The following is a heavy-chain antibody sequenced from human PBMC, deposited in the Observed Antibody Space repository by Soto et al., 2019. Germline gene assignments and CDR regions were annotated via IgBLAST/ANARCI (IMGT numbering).Heavy chain of an antibody. D-gene: IGHD1-1*01. CDR2: ISGSGDDT. CDR3: ASPIPKTGTTFGF. Sequence: QLLESGGGFVQPGGSLRLSCVASGFTFSNFAMAWVRQAPGEGLEWVSAISGSGDDTFYADSMKGRFTISRDNSKDTLYLQINSLRAEDTAVDYCASPIPKTGTTFGFWCKGTLGTVSA. CDR1: GFTFSNFA. V-gene: IGHV3-23*01. J-gene: IGHJ4*02.